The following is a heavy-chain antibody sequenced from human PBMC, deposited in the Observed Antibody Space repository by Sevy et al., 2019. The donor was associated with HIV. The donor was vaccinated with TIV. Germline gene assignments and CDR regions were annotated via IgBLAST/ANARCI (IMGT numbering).Heavy chain of an antibody. Sequence: GGSLRLSCAASGFTFSSYSMNWVRQAPGKGLEWVSYISSSSSTIYYADSVKGRFTISRDNAKNSLYLQMNSLRDDDTAVYYCARVARLYYYYMDVWGKGTTVTVSS. V-gene: IGHV3-48*02. CDR3: ARVARLYYYYMDV. CDR2: ISSSSSTI. J-gene: IGHJ6*03. CDR1: GFTFSSYS.